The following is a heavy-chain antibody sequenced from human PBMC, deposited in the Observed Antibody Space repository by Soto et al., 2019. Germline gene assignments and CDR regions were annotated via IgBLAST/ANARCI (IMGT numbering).Heavy chain of an antibody. CDR2: INAGNGNT. D-gene: IGHD2-2*01. CDR3: ATEVVPAAMDAFDI. J-gene: IGHJ3*02. V-gene: IGHV1-3*01. CDR1: GYTFTSYA. Sequence: ASVKVSCKASGYTFTSYAMHWVRQAPGQRLEWMGWINAGNGNTKYSQKFQGRVTITRDTSASTAYMELSSLRSEDTAVYYCATEVVPAAMDAFDIWGQGTMVTVSS.